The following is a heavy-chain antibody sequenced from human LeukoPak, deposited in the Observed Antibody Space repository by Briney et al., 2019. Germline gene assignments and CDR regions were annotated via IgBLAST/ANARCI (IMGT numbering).Heavy chain of an antibody. Sequence: APVRVSCKASGYTFTTCGISSVRQAPGQGREWMGWISAYNGNTNYAQKLQGRVTMTTDTSTSTAYMELRSLRSDDTAVYYWATSDWNYRFWGQGTLVTVSS. J-gene: IGHJ4*02. CDR1: GYTFTTCG. CDR2: ISAYNGNT. CDR3: ATSDWNYRF. V-gene: IGHV1-18*01. D-gene: IGHD1-7*01.